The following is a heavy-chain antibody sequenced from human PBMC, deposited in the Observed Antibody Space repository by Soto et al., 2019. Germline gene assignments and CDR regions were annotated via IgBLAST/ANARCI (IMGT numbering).Heavy chain of an antibody. D-gene: IGHD1-1*01. CDR3: AGGRYGDY. J-gene: IGHJ4*02. V-gene: IGHV1-18*01. CDR1: GYAFTTYG. CDR2: ISAHNGNT. Sequence: QVHLVQSGDEVKKPGASVKVSCKGSGYAFTTYGITWVRQAPGQGLEWMGWISAHNGNTNYAQKLQGRVTVTRDTFTSTAYMELRSLRSVDKAVYYWAGGRYGDYWGQGALVTVSS.